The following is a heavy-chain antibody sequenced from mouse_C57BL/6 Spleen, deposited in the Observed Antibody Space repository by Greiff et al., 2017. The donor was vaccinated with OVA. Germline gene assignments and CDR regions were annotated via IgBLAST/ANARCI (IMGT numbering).Heavy chain of an antibody. CDR1: GFNIKDYY. Sequence: EVQLVESGAELVKPGASVKLSCTASGFNIKDYYMHWVKQRTEQGLEWIGRIEPEDGETKYAPKFQGKATITADTSSNTAYLQRSSLTSEDTAVYYCARSITTVVAHWYFDVWGTGTTVTVSS. D-gene: IGHD1-1*01. V-gene: IGHV14-2*01. CDR2: IEPEDGET. J-gene: IGHJ1*03. CDR3: ARSITTVVAHWYFDV.